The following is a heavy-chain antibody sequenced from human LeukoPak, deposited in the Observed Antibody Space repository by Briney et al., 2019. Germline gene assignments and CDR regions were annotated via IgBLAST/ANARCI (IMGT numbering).Heavy chain of an antibody. V-gene: IGHV3-21*01. D-gene: IGHD4-17*01. Sequence: GGSLRLSCAASGFTFSSYSMNWLRQAPGKGLEWVSSISSSSSYIYYAHSVKGRFTISRDNAKNSLYLQMNSLRAEDTAVYYCARDPHDYGLGYWGQGTLATVSS. J-gene: IGHJ4*02. CDR2: ISSSSSYI. CDR3: ARDPHDYGLGY. CDR1: GFTFSSYS.